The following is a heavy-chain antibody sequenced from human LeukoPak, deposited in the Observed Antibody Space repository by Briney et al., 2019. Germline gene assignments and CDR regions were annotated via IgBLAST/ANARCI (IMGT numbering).Heavy chain of an antibody. CDR2: ISAYNGNT. Sequence: GASVKVSCKASGYTFTSYGISWVRQAPGQGLEWMGWISAYNGNTNYAQKLQGRVTMTTDTSTSTAYMELRSLRSDDTAVYYCARQADYYYYYGMDVWGQGTTVTVSS. V-gene: IGHV1-18*01. CDR3: ARQADYYYYYGMDV. CDR1: GYTFTSYG. J-gene: IGHJ6*02.